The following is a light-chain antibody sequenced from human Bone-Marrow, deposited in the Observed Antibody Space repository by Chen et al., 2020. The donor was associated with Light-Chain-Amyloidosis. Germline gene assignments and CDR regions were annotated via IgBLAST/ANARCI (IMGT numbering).Light chain of an antibody. CDR1: DLPTKY. Sequence: SYELTQPPSVSVSPGQTARITCSGDDLPTKYAYWYQQKPGQAPVLVIHRDTERPSGISERFSGSSSGTTATLTISGVQAEYEADYHWQSADSSGTYEVIFGGGTKLTV. J-gene: IGLJ2*01. CDR2: RDT. CDR3: QSADSSGTYEVI. V-gene: IGLV3-25*03.